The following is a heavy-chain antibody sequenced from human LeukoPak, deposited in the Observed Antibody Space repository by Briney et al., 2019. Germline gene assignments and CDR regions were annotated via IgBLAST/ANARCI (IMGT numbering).Heavy chain of an antibody. Sequence: GGSLRLSCAASGFSLSNYGMHWVRQAPGKGLEWVAALLYDGNTKHYADSVKGRFTISRDISKNTFYLQMNSLTAEDTAVYYCARDHRPEIQYYYMDVRGKGTTVAVSS. J-gene: IGHJ6*03. CDR1: GFSLSNYG. CDR3: ARDHRPEIQYYYMDV. D-gene: IGHD1-14*01. CDR2: LLYDGNTK. V-gene: IGHV3-33*01.